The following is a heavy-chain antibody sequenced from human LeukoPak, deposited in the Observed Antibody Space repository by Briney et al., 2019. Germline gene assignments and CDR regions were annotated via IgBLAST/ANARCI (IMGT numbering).Heavy chain of an antibody. D-gene: IGHD2-2*01. CDR2: IIPIFGTA. J-gene: IGHJ3*02. V-gene: IGHV1-69*06. Sequence: ASVKVSCKASGGTFSSYAISWVRQAPGQGVKWMGGIIPIFGTANYAQTFQGRVTITADKSTSTAYMELSSLRSEDTAVYYCARSDLYCSSTSCSAHAFDIWGQGTMVTVSS. CDR3: ARSDLYCSSTSCSAHAFDI. CDR1: GGTFSSYA.